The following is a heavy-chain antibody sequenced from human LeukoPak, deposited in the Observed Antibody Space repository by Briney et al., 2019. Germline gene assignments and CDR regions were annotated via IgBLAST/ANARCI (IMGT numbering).Heavy chain of an antibody. CDR2: IYYSGST. CDR3: AVTYYYDSSGYSYWYYFDY. V-gene: IGHV4-31*03. D-gene: IGHD3-22*01. CDR1: GGSISSGGYY. Sequence: SETLSLTCTVSGGSISSGGYYWSWIRQHPGKGLAWIGYIYYSGSTYYNPSLKSRVTLSVDTSKNQFSLKLSSVTAADTAVYYCAVTYYYDSSGYSYWYYFDYWGQGTLVTVSS. J-gene: IGHJ4*02.